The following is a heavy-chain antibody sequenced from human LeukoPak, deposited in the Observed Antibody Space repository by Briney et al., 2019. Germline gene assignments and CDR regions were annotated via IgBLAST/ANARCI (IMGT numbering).Heavy chain of an antibody. CDR1: GYTFTGYY. V-gene: IGHV1-2*02. J-gene: IGHJ4*02. CDR3: ARGKYYDFWSGYYNEYYFDY. D-gene: IGHD3-3*01. CDR2: INPNGGGT. Sequence: ASVKVSCKASGYTFTGYYMHWLRQAPGQGLEWRGWINPNGGGTNYAQKFQGRVTMTRDTSISTAYMELSRLRSDDTAVYYCARGKYYDFWSGYYNEYYFDYWGQGTLVTVSS.